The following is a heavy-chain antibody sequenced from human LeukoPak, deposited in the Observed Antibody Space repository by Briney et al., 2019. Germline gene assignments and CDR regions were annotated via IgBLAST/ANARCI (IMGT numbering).Heavy chain of an antibody. CDR1: GGSISSYY. CDR2: IYYSGST. CDR3: ARYYGSGTLRNFDY. J-gene: IGHJ4*02. V-gene: IGHV4-59*01. Sequence: PSETLSLTCTVSGGSISSYYWSWIRQAPGRGLEWIGYIYYSGSTNYNPSLKSRVTISVDTSKNQFSLKLSSVTAADTAVYYCARYYGSGTLRNFDYWGQGTLVTVSS. D-gene: IGHD3-10*01.